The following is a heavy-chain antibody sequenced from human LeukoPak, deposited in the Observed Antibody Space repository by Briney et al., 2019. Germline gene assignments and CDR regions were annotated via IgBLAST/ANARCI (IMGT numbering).Heavy chain of an antibody. CDR2: IYTSGST. D-gene: IGHD2-2*02. V-gene: IGHV4-61*02. J-gene: IGHJ4*02. CDR3: AGYCSSTSCYRGGFDY. CDR1: GDSISSGSYY. Sequence: SETLSLACTVSGDSISSGSYYWSWIRQPAGKGLEWIGSIYTSGSTNYNPSLRSRVTISVDTSKNQFSLKLSSVTAADTAVYYCAGYCSSTSCYRGGFDYWGQGTLVTLSS.